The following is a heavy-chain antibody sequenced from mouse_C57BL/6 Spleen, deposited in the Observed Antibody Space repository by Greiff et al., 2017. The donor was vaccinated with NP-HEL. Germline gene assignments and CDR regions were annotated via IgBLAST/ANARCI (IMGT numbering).Heavy chain of an antibody. V-gene: IGHV1-26*01. Sequence: EVQLQQSGPELVKPGASVKISCKASGYTFTDYYMNWVKQSHGKSLEWIGDINPNNGGTSYNQKFKGKATLTVDKSSSTAYMELRSLTSEDSAVYYCARGGWFAYWGHGTLVTVSA. CDR2: INPNNGGT. CDR1: GYTFTDYY. J-gene: IGHJ3*01. CDR3: ARGGWFAY.